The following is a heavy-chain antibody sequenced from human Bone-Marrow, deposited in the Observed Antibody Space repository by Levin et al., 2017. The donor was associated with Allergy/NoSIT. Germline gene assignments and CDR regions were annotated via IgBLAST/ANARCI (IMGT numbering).Heavy chain of an antibody. V-gene: IGHV1-46*01. J-gene: IGHJ4*02. CDR1: GYTFTSHY. CDR2: INPSGGGT. Sequence: GESLKISCKTSGYTFTSHYILWVRQAPGQGLEWVAIINPSGGGTTYAPKFQGRVTVTKDTHDTVYMELTSLRSDDTAVYYCARVLTLTTFDSWGQGTLITVSS. CDR3: ARVLTLTTFDS. D-gene: IGHD4-17*01.